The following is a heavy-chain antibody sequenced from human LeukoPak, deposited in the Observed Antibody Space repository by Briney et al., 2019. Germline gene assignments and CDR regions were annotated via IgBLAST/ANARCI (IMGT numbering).Heavy chain of an antibody. V-gene: IGHV3-49*03. CDR2: IRSKAYGGTT. CDR1: GFTFDDYA. J-gene: IGHJ3*02. Sequence: GGSLRLSCAASGFTFDDYAMSWFRQAPGKGLEWVGFIRSKAYGGTTEYAASVKGRFTISRDDSKSIAYLQMNSLKTEDTAVYYCTRDSQETHDAFDIWGQGTMVTVSS. D-gene: IGHD5-24*01. CDR3: TRDSQETHDAFDI.